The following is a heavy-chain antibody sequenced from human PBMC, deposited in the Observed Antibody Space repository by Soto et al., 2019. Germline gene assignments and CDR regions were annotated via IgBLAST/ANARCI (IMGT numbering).Heavy chain of an antibody. CDR3: AKTSRWDIVVVVAATVDY. V-gene: IGHV3-23*01. J-gene: IGHJ4*02. D-gene: IGHD2-15*01. CDR1: GFTFSSYA. Sequence: HPGGSLRLSCAASGFTFSSYAMSWVRQAPGKGLEWVSAISGSGGSTYYADSVKGRFTISRDNSKNTLYLQMNSLRAEDTAVYYCAKTSRWDIVVVVAATVDYWGQGTLVTVSS. CDR2: ISGSGGST.